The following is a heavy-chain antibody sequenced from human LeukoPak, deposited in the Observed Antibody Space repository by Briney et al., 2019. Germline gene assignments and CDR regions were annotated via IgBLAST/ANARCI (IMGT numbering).Heavy chain of an antibody. CDR3: AKDSLLIGGYDARYFDY. Sequence: GGSLRLSCAASGFTFSSYGMHWVRQAPGKGLEWVAFIRYDGSNKYYADSVKGRFTISRDNSKNTLYLQMNSLRAEDTAVYYCAKDSLLIGGYDARYFDYWGQGTLVTVSS. V-gene: IGHV3-30*02. CDR2: IRYDGSNK. D-gene: IGHD5-12*01. J-gene: IGHJ4*02. CDR1: GFTFSSYG.